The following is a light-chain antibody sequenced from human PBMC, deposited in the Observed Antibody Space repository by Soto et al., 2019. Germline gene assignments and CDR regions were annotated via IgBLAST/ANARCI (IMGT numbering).Light chain of an antibody. CDR1: QSVSSY. Sequence: EIVLTQSPATLSLSPGERATLSCRASQSVSSYLAWYQQKPGQAPRLFIYDASNRATGIPARFSGSGSGTDFTLTISSLEPEDFAVYYCQQRTNWLTFGGGTKGGYQ. CDR3: QQRTNWLT. V-gene: IGKV3-11*01. CDR2: DAS. J-gene: IGKJ4*01.